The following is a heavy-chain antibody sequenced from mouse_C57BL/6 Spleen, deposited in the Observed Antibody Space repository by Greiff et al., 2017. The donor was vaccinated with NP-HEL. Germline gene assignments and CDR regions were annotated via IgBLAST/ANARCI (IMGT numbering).Heavy chain of an antibody. CDR1: GFTFNTYA. CDR2: IRSKSSNYAT. CDR3: VREGIYYVNSPFAY. V-gene: IGHV10-3*01. D-gene: IGHD2-1*01. J-gene: IGHJ3*01. Sequence: GGGLVQPKGSLKLSCAASGFTFNTYAMHWVRQAPGKGLEWVARIRSKSSNYATYYADSVKDRFTISRDDSQSMLYLQMNNLKTEDTAMYFCVREGIYYVNSPFAYWGQGTLVTVSA.